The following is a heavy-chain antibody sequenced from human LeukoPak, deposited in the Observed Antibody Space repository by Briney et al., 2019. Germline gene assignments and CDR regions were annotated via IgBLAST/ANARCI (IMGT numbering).Heavy chain of an antibody. J-gene: IGHJ4*02. Sequence: GASVKVSCKASGGTFSSYAISWVRQAPGQGLEWMGRIIPILGIANYAQKFQGRVTITADKSTSTAYMELRSLRSDDTALYYCARDTEWEKNPDYFDYWGQGTLVTVSS. V-gene: IGHV1-69*04. CDR3: ARDTEWEKNPDYFDY. D-gene: IGHD1-26*01. CDR2: IIPILGIA. CDR1: GGTFSSYA.